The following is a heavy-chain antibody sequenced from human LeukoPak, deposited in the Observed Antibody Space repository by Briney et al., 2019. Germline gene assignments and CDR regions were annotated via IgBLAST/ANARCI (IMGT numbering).Heavy chain of an antibody. J-gene: IGHJ4*02. D-gene: IGHD5-12*01. V-gene: IGHV3-7*04. CDR1: GFAFSRFW. CDR3: ARDGTYTDYDPDFDI. Sequence: GGSLRLSCAASGFAFSRFWMSWVRQAPGKGLEWVANIKQDGSEKYYVDSVKGRFTISRDNAKNSLYLQMNSLRAEDTAVFYCARDGTYTDYDPDFDIWGQGTLVTVSS. CDR2: IKQDGSEK.